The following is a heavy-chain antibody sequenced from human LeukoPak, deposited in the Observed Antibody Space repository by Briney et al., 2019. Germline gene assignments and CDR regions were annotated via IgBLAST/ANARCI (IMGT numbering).Heavy chain of an antibody. J-gene: IGHJ5*02. D-gene: IGHD6-13*01. Sequence: SVKVSCKASGGTFSSYAISWVRQAPGQGLEWMGGIIPIFGTANYAQKFQGRVTITADTSTSTAYMELSSLRSEDTAVYYCARVAAADPYNWFDPWGQGTLVTVSS. CDR1: GGTFSSYA. CDR2: IIPIFGTA. V-gene: IGHV1-69*06. CDR3: ARVAAADPYNWFDP.